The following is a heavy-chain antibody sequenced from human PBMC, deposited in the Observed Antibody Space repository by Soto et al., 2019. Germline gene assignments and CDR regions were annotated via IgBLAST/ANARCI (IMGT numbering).Heavy chain of an antibody. J-gene: IGHJ5*02. Sequence: PSETLSLTCAVSSGSISSSNWWSWVRQPPGKGLEWIGEIYHSGSTNYNPSLKSRVTISVDKSKNQFSLKLSSVTAADTAVYYCARLKRTIFGVVIPFDPWGQGTLVTVSS. CDR3: ARLKRTIFGVVIPFDP. V-gene: IGHV4-4*02. D-gene: IGHD3-3*01. CDR2: IYHSGST. CDR1: SGSISSSNW.